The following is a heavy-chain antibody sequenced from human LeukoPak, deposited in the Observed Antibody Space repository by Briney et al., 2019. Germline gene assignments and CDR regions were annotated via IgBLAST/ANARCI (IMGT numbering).Heavy chain of an antibody. V-gene: IGHV4-31*03. CDR1: GGSISSGGYY. CDR3: ARESHYDSSGYNYFDY. CDR2: IYYSGST. Sequence: SETLSLTCTVSGGSISSGGYYWSWIRQHPGKGLEWIGYIYYSGSTYYNPSLKSRVTISVDRSKNQFSLKLHSVTAADTAVYYCARESHYDSSGYNYFDYWGQGTLVTVSS. D-gene: IGHD3-22*01. J-gene: IGHJ4*02.